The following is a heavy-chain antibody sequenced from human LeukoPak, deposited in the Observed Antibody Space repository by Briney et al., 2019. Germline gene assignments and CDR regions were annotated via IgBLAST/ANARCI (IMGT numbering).Heavy chain of an antibody. CDR3: ARHVSGVVPAAIDY. Sequence: GGSLRLSCKGSGYSFTSYWIGWVRQMPGKGLEWMGIIYPGDSDTRYSPSFQGQVTISADKSISTAYLQWSSLKASDTAMHYCARHVSGVVPAAIDYWGQGTLVTVSS. J-gene: IGHJ4*02. V-gene: IGHV5-51*01. D-gene: IGHD2-2*01. CDR1: GYSFTSYW. CDR2: IYPGDSDT.